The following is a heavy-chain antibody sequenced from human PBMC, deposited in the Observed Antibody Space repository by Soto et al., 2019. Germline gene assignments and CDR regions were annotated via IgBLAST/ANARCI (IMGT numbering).Heavy chain of an antibody. J-gene: IGHJ5*02. D-gene: IGHD3-10*01. CDR2: IKQDGSEK. CDR1: GFTFSSYW. Sequence: EVQLVESGGGLVKPGGSLRLSCAASGFTFSSYWMSWVRQAPGKGLEWVANIKQDGSEKYYVDSVKGRFTISRDNAKNSLYLQMNSLRAEDTAVYYCAREGVLLWFGELLSGWFDPWGQGTLVTVSS. V-gene: IGHV3-7*03. CDR3: AREGVLLWFGELLSGWFDP.